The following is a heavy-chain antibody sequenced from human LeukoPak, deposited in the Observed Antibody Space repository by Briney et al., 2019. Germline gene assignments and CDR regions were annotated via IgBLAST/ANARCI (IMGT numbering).Heavy chain of an antibody. V-gene: IGHV3-15*01. CDR2: IKSKTDGGTT. CDR1: GCTFSQAW. Sequence: PGRSLRLSCVASGCTFSQAWVRWVRQAPGHGLECFGRIKSKTDGGTTEYAAPVKGRFNISRDDSKNTLYLQLNSLKTDDTGFYYCTTVFDTTGPSWGQGTLVTVSS. D-gene: IGHD4-17*01. CDR3: TTVFDTTGPS. J-gene: IGHJ5*02.